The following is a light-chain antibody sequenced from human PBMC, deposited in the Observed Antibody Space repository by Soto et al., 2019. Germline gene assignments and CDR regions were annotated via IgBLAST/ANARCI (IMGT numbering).Light chain of an antibody. J-gene: IGKJ5*01. V-gene: IGKV1-13*02. Sequence: AIQLTQSPSYLSASVGDRVTITCRASQDIRSTLAWYQQKPGKAPSLLMYDASSLESGVPSRFSGFGSGTDFSLTISSLQPDDFATYYCQQFNSYPFAFGQGTRLEIK. CDR2: DAS. CDR1: QDIRST. CDR3: QQFNSYPFA.